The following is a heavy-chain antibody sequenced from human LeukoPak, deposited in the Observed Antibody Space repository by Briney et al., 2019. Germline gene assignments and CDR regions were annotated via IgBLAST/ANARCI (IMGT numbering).Heavy chain of an antibody. CDR3: ARAYSSSSGRDAFDS. Sequence: GGSLRLSCAASGFTFNSHNMNWVRQAPGKGPEWVSYISSSSSTIYYADSVKGRFTISRDSAKTSLFLQMNSLRDEDTAVYYCARAYSSSSGRDAFDSWGLGTLVTVSS. V-gene: IGHV3-48*02. CDR1: GFTFNSHN. CDR2: ISSSSSTI. J-gene: IGHJ3*02. D-gene: IGHD6-6*01.